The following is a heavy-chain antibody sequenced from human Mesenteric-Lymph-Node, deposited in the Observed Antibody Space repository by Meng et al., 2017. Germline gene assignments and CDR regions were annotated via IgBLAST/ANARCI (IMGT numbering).Heavy chain of an antibody. D-gene: IGHD3-16*01. V-gene: IGHV3-48*03. CDR2: ISSSGSTI. CDR3: ARDYDYVWGTPPDAFDI. CDR1: GFTFSSYE. Sequence: GGSLRLSCAASGFTFSSYEMNWVRQAPGKGLEWVSYISSSGSTIYYADSVKGRFTISRDNAKNSLYLQMNSLRAEDTAVYYCARDYDYVWGTPPDAFDIWGQGTMVTVSS. J-gene: IGHJ3*02.